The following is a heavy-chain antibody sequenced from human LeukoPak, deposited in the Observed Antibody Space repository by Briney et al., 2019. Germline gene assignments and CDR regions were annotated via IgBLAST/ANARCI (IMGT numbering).Heavy chain of an antibody. Sequence: GGSLRLSCAASGFTFSSYAMNWVRQAPGKGLEWVSVISDLGASTYYADSVKGRFTISRDNSKNTLYLQMNSLRAEDTAVYYCAKPRTIAVPGRSGFDSWGQGTLVTVSS. CDR2: ISDLGAST. D-gene: IGHD6-13*01. V-gene: IGHV3-23*01. CDR1: GFTFSSYA. CDR3: AKPRTIAVPGRSGFDS. J-gene: IGHJ4*02.